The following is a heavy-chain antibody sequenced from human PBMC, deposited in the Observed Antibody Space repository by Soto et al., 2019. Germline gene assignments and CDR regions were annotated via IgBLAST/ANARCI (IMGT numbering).Heavy chain of an antibody. CDR1: GFTFSSYA. CDR2: ISGSGGST. J-gene: IGHJ4*02. D-gene: IGHD3-22*01. Sequence: PGGSLRLSCAASGFTFSSYAMSWVRQAPGKWLEWVSAISGSGGSTYYADSVKGRFTISRDNSKNTLYLQMNSLRAEDTAVYYCAKGTELGVVITTYEYWGQGXLATVCS. V-gene: IGHV3-23*01. CDR3: AKGTELGVVITTYEY.